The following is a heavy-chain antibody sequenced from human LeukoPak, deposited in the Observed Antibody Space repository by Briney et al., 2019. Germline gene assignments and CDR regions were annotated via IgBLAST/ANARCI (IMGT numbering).Heavy chain of an antibody. CDR2: INHSGST. V-gene: IGHV4-34*01. CDR1: GGSFSGHY. J-gene: IGHJ4*02. D-gene: IGHD3-9*01. CDR3: ARGRAYFD. Sequence: PSEILSLTCAVYGGSFSGHYWTWIRQPPGKGLEWIGEINHSGSTNYNPSLKSRVTVSLDTSKNQFSLKLSSVTAADTAVYYCARGRAYFDWGQGTLVTVSS.